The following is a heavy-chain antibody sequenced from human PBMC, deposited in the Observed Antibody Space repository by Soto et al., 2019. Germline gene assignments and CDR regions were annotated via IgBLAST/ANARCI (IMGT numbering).Heavy chain of an antibody. CDR1: GFTFTRYS. CDR3: ARESDDLTSNFEY. V-gene: IGHV3-21*06. J-gene: IGHJ4*02. CDR2: ISITNNYI. Sequence: WGSLRLSCAASGFTFTRYSMNWVRQAPGKGLEWVSSISITNNYIYYGDSMKGRFTISRDNAKNSLYLEMNSLRAEDTAVYYCARESDDLTSNFEYWGQGTMVSVSS.